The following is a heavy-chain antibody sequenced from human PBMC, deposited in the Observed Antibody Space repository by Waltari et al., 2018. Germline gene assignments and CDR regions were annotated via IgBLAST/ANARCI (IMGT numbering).Heavy chain of an antibody. V-gene: IGHV4-39*01. CDR2: ISYTGAT. D-gene: IGHD3-16*01. Sequence: QLHLQESGPGLVKPSETLSLTCSVSGGSIKNNRHYWGWIRQTPGKGLEWIATISYTGATYNNPSLKSRVTISGDTSKNQFSLKLTSVTAADTAVYYCATYIGASIGTAAFDVWGRGALVTVSS. CDR3: ATYIGASIGTAAFDV. CDR1: GGSIKNNRHY. J-gene: IGHJ3*01.